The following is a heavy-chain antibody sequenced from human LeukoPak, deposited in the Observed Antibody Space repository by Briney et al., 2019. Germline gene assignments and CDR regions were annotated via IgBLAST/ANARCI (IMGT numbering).Heavy chain of an antibody. CDR1: GFTFSSYA. CDR3: AREGGGYCSSTSCYNQYYFDY. Sequence: GGSLRLSCAASGFTFSSYAMHWVRQAPGKGLEWVEVISYDGSNKYYADSVKGRFTISRDNSKNTLYLQMNSLRAEDTAVYYCAREGGGYCSSTSCYNQYYFDYWGQGTLVTVSS. J-gene: IGHJ4*02. CDR2: ISYDGSNK. V-gene: IGHV3-30-3*01. D-gene: IGHD2-2*02.